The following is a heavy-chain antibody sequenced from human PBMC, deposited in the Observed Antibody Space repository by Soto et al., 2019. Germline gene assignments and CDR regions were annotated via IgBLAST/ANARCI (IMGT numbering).Heavy chain of an antibody. CDR1: GFTFSSSA. D-gene: IGHD5-18*01. CDR2: ISSSGDNT. V-gene: IGHV3-23*01. J-gene: IGHJ4*02. CDR3: GKGYRGYSYGFK. Sequence: QTGGSLRLSCAASGFTFSSSAITWVRQAPGKGLEWVSTISSSGDNTYYADSVKGRFTISRDNSKDTLYLQMNSLRAEDTAVYYCGKGYRGYSYGFKWGQGTLVTVSS.